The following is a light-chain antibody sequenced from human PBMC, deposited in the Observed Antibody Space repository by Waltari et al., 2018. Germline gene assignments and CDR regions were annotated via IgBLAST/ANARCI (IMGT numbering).Light chain of an antibody. J-gene: IGKJ4*01. V-gene: IGKV1-5*03. Sequence: DIQLTQSPSTLSASVGDRVTITCRASQSITSYLAWYQQRPGKAPKLLIYKASNLQSGVPSRFSGSGSGTEFTLTISGLQPDDFATYYCQQVHDYSPLTFGGGTTVEI. CDR1: QSITSY. CDR3: QQVHDYSPLT. CDR2: KAS.